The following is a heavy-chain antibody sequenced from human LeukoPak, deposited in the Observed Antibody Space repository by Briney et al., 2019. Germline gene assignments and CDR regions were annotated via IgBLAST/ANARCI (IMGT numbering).Heavy chain of an antibody. CDR1: GGSISSSSYY. CDR2: IYYSGIT. J-gene: IGHJ2*01. CDR3: ARLAAMATVYWYFDL. Sequence: PSETLSLTCTVSGGSISSSSYYWGWIRQPPGKGLEWIGSIYYSGITYYNPSLKSRVTISVDTSKNQFSLKLSSVTAADTAVYYCARLAAMATVYWYFDLWGRGTLVTVSS. D-gene: IGHD5-18*01. V-gene: IGHV4-39*01.